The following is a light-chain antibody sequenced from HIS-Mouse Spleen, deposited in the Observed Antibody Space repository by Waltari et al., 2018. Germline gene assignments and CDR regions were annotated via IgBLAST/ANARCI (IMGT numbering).Light chain of an antibody. CDR3: YSTDSSGNHRV. V-gene: IGLV3-10*01. J-gene: IGLJ2*01. CDR2: EDS. Sequence: SYELTQPPSVSVSPGQTARITCPGDALPNKYAYWYQQKSGQAPVLVIYEDSKRPSGIPERFSGSSSGTMATLTISGAQVEDEADYCCYSTDSSGNHRVFGGGTKLTVL. CDR1: ALPNKY.